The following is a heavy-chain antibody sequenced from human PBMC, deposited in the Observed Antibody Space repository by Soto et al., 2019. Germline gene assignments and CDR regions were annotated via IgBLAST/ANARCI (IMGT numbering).Heavy chain of an antibody. Sequence: QVKLQESGPGLVKPSRTLSLTCSVSGVSISNGGYYWNWIRQHPGKGLEWIGYIDDTGATYYNPSLRSRVSMSVDTSRNQFSLRLTSVTAADTAIYYCAREMYTTRFDFWGPGTLVTISS. D-gene: IGHD1-1*01. V-gene: IGHV4-31*03. CDR2: IDDTGAT. CDR1: GVSISNGGYY. J-gene: IGHJ4*02. CDR3: AREMYTTRFDF.